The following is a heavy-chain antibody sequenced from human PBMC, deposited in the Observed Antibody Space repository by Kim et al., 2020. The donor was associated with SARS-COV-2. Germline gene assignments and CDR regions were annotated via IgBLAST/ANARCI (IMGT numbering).Heavy chain of an antibody. J-gene: IGHJ6*02. CDR3: ARDLISLGYCSGGSCDGDYGYYGMDV. CDR1: GFTFSSYS. V-gene: IGHV3-48*02. D-gene: IGHD2-15*01. Sequence: GGSLRLSCAASGFTFSSYSMNWVRQAPGKGLEWVSYISSSSSTIYYADSVKGRFTISRDNAKNSLYLQMNSLRDEDTAVYYCARDLISLGYCSGGSCDGDYGYYGMDVWGQGTTVTVSS. CDR2: ISSSSSTI.